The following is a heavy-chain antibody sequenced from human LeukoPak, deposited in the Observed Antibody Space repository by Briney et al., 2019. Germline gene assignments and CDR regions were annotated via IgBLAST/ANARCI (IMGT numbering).Heavy chain of an antibody. CDR1: GFTFNTYW. D-gene: IGHD6-19*01. CDR3: ASAAGWVFFN. V-gene: IGHV3-7*01. CDR2: INRDGTEK. J-gene: IGHJ4*02. Sequence: AGGSLRLSCAASGFTFNTYWMSWVRQAPGKGLEWVAHINRDGTEKQYLDSVKGRFAISRDNARNSQYLQMNNLRAEDTAVYYCASAAGWVFFNWGQGTLVTVSS.